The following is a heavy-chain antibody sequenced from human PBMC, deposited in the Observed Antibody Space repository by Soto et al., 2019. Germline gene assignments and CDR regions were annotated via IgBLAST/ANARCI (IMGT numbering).Heavy chain of an antibody. Sequence: QVQLVQSGTEVRKPGSSVKVSCKASGGTFDSNAISWVRLAPGQGLEWMGGIIPIFGTSNNAQKFQDSVTITADESANIVYMELSSLRAEDTAIYYCAREGLTFGPGAVGGAFDIWGQGTLVTVSS. D-gene: IGHD2-2*01. V-gene: IGHV1-69*12. CDR2: IIPIFGTS. J-gene: IGHJ3*02. CDR1: GGTFDSNA. CDR3: AREGLTFGPGAVGGAFDI.